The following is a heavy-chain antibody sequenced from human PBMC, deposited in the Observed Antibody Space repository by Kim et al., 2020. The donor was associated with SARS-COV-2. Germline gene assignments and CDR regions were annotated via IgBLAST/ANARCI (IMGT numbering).Heavy chain of an antibody. Sequence: SETLSLTCTVSGGSISSSSYYWGWIRQPPGKGLEWIGSIYYSGSTYYNPSLKSRVTISVDTSKNQFSLKLSSVTAADTAVYYCARDIALAGTHYYGMDV. CDR3: ARDIALAGTHYYGMDV. CDR2: IYYSGST. D-gene: IGHD6-19*01. CDR1: GGSISSSSYY. V-gene: IGHV4-39*07. J-gene: IGHJ6*01.